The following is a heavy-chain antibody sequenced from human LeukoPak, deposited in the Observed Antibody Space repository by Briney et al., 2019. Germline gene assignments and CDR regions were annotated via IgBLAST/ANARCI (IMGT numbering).Heavy chain of an antibody. CDR2: IFYSGNT. J-gene: IGHJ4*02. D-gene: IGHD4-17*01. CDR3: ARVDGDYARRPLNFDH. Sequence: PSETLSLTCAVSGYFINSGYYWGWIRQPPGKGLEWIGNIFYSGNTYYSSSLKSRVTISLDTSKNQFSLKLSSVTAADTAVYYCARVDGDYARRPLNFDHWGQGTLVTVSS. V-gene: IGHV4-38-2*01. CDR1: GYFINSGYY.